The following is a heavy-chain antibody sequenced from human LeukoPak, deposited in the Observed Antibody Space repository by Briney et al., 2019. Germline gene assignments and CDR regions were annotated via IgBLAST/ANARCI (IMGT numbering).Heavy chain of an antibody. J-gene: IGHJ4*02. CDR2: IYYSGST. V-gene: IGHV4-39*01. D-gene: IGHD5-18*01. CDR3: ASLIRRGYSYDKIDY. Sequence: SETLSLTCTVSGGSISSSSYYWGWIRQPPGKGLEWIGSIYYSGSTYYNPSLKSRVTISVDTSKNQFSLKLSSVTAADTAVYYCASLIRRGYSYDKIDYWGQGTLVTVSS. CDR1: GGSISSSSYY.